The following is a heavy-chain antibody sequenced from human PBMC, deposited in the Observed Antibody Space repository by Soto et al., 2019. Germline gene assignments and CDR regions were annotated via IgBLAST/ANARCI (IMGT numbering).Heavy chain of an antibody. V-gene: IGHV3-48*03. J-gene: IGHJ6*02. CDR3: ARKSQWLSGYIYHGMDV. D-gene: IGHD6-19*01. CDR1: GFMFSSYE. CDR2: INVGGDTR. Sequence: LRLSCAASGFMFSSYESNWVRLAPGKGLEWVSYINVGGDTRHYADSVRGRFTISRDDAKGSLYLQMDSLRVEDTAVYFCARKSQWLSGYIYHGMDVWSQGTSVTVSS.